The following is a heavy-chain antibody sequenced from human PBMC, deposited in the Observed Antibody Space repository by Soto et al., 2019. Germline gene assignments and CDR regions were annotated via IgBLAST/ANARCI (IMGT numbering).Heavy chain of an antibody. J-gene: IGHJ5*02. CDR1: GGSISSYY. D-gene: IGHD1-1*01. CDR2: IYYSGST. V-gene: IGHV4-59*01. Sequence: SETLSLTCTVSGGSISSYYWSWIRQPPGKGLEWIGYIYYSGSTNYNPSLKSRVTISVDTSKNQFSLKLSSVTAADTAVYYCARGGRSHQHNWFDPWGQGTLVTVSS. CDR3: ARGGRSHQHNWFDP.